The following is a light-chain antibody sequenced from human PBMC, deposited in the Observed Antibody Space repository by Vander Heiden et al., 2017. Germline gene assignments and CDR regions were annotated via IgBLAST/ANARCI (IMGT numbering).Light chain of an antibody. CDR3: QQYNSYLT. Sequence: DIQMTQSPSTLSASVGDRVTITCRASQSISIWLAWYQQEPGKAPKLLIYKASRVDAGVPSRFGGSGAGTEFPLTISSLQPDYFATYYRQQYNSYLTFGHGTKVEIK. CDR2: KAS. CDR1: QSISIW. V-gene: IGKV1-5*03. J-gene: IGKJ1*01.